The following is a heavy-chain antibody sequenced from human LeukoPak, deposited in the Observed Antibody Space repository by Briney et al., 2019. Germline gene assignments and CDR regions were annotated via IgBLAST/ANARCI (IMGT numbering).Heavy chain of an antibody. CDR2: INPSGGST. CDR3: ARVDCSSTSCHDFYYYGMDV. V-gene: IGHV1-46*01. D-gene: IGHD2-2*01. Sequence: ASVKVSCKASGYTFTSCYMHWVRQAPGQGLEWIGIINPSGGSTSYAQKFQGRVTMTRDTSTSTVYMELSSLRAEDTAVYYCARVDCSSTSCHDFYYYGMDVWGQGTTVTVSS. CDR1: GYTFTSCY. J-gene: IGHJ6*02.